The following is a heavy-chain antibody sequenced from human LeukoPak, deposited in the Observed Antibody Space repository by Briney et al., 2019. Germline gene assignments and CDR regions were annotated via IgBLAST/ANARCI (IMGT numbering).Heavy chain of an antibody. J-gene: IGHJ4*02. D-gene: IGHD6-19*01. V-gene: IGHV1-46*01. CDR1: GYTFISYY. Sequence: GASVKVSCKASGYTFISYYMHWVRQAPGQGLEWMGIISPSGGSTSYAQKFQGRVTMTRDMSTSTVYMELSSLRSEDTAVYYCARDPGIAVAGPPLWWGQGTLVTVSS. CDR3: ARDPGIAVAGPPLW. CDR2: ISPSGGST.